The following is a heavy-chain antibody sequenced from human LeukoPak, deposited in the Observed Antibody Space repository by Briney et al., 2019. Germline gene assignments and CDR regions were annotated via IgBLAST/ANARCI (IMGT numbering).Heavy chain of an antibody. D-gene: IGHD6-13*01. Sequence: ASVKVSCKASGYTFTGYYMHWVRQAPGQGLEWMGWINPNSGGTNYAQKFQGRVTMTRDTSISTAYMELSRLRSDDTAVYYCARDRNVAVYSSSWKTYGYWGQGTPVTVSS. CDR3: ARDRNVAVYSSSWKTYGY. CDR2: INPNSGGT. CDR1: GYTFTGYY. V-gene: IGHV1-2*02. J-gene: IGHJ4*02.